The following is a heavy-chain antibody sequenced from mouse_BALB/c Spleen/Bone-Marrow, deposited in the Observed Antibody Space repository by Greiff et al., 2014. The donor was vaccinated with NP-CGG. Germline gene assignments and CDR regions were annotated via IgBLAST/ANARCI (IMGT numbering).Heavy chain of an antibody. D-gene: IGHD2-14*01. CDR3: AQGYDWAMDY. V-gene: IGHV14-3*02. CDR2: IDPANGNT. CDR1: GFNIKDTY. Sequence: EVQLQQSWAELVKPGASVKLSCTASGFNIKDTYMHWVKQRPEQGLEWIGRIDPANGNTKYDPKFQGKATITADTSSNTAYLQLNSLTSEDTAVYYCAQGYDWAMDYWGQGTSVTVSS. J-gene: IGHJ4*01.